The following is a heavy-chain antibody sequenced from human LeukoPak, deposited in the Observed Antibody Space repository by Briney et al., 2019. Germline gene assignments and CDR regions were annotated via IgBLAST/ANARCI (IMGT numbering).Heavy chain of an antibody. CDR2: IYYSGST. D-gene: IGHD3-3*01. Sequence: SETLSLTCTVSGGSISSYYWSWIRQPPGKGLEWIGYIYYSGSTNYNPSLKSRVTISVDTSKNQFSLKLSSVTAADTAVYYCARVTIFGVLYFDYWGQGTLVTVSS. CDR1: GGSISSYY. CDR3: ARVTIFGVLYFDY. V-gene: IGHV4-59*01. J-gene: IGHJ4*02.